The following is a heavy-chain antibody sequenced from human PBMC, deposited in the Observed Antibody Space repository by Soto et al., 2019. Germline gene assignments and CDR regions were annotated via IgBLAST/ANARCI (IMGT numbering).Heavy chain of an antibody. Sequence: EASVKVSCKASGYTFTSYGISWVRQAPGQGLEWMGWISAYNGNTNYAQKLQGRVTMTTDTSTSTAYMELRSLRSDDTAVYYCARDNTVSSGWYLNPHHYYGMDVWGQGTTVTVSS. V-gene: IGHV1-18*01. CDR2: ISAYNGNT. CDR1: GYTFTSYG. D-gene: IGHD6-19*01. CDR3: ARDNTVSSGWYLNPHHYYGMDV. J-gene: IGHJ6*02.